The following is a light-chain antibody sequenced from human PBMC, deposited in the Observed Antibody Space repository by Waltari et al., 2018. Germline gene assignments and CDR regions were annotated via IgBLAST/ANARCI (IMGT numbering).Light chain of an antibody. Sequence: SSELTQDPAVSVALGQTVRFTCQGDSLRASYASRYPLKPGQAPVLVIYGKDKRPSGIPDRSSGYSSGTTSSLTITGAQAEDEADYYCSSRNGRANQVVFAGGTKVTVL. CDR2: GKD. V-gene: IGLV3-19*01. CDR3: SSRNGRANQVV. J-gene: IGLJ3*02. CDR1: SLRASY.